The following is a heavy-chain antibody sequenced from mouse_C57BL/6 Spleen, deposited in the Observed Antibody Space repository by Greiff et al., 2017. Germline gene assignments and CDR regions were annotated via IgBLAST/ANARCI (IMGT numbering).Heavy chain of an antibody. Sequence: VPLLQPGAELVKPGASVKMSCKASGYTFTSYWITWVKQRPGQGLEWIGEIYPGRGSTNYNEKFKSKATLTVDTSSSTAYMQLSSLTSEDSAVYYCAREEGYYYGNDYWGQGTTL. D-gene: IGHD1-1*01. J-gene: IGHJ2*01. CDR3: AREEGYYYGNDY. CDR2: IYPGRGST. V-gene: IGHV1-55*01. CDR1: GYTFTSYW.